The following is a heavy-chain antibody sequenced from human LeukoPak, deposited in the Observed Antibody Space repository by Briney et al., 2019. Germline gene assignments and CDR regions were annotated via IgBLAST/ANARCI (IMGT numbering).Heavy chain of an antibody. V-gene: IGHV4-59*08. CDR3: ARLSGYSFLNWFDP. D-gene: IGHD5-18*01. Sequence: SETLSLTCTVSGASISSYFWSWIRQRPGKGLEWIGNVHDSGSTNYNPSLKSRVTISVDTSKNQFSLRLSSVTAADTAVYYCARLSGYSFLNWFDPWGQGTLVTVCS. J-gene: IGHJ5*02. CDR2: VHDSGST. CDR1: GASISSYF.